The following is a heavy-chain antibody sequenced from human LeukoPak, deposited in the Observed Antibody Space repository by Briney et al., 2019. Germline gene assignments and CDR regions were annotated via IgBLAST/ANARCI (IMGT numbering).Heavy chain of an antibody. Sequence: SETLSLTCTVSGGSISSSSYYWGWIRQPPGKGLEWIGSIYYSGSTYYNPSLKSRVTISVDTSKNQFSLKLSSVTAADTAVYYCARVLHYYDSSGFLFDYWGQGTLVTVSS. CDR1: GGSISSSSYY. V-gene: IGHV4-39*07. CDR3: ARVLHYYDSSGFLFDY. J-gene: IGHJ4*02. CDR2: IYYSGST. D-gene: IGHD3-22*01.